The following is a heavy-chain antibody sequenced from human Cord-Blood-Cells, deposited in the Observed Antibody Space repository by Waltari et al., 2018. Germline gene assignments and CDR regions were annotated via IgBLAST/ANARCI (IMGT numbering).Heavy chain of an antibody. V-gene: IGHV4-39*01. J-gene: IGHJ3*02. D-gene: IGHD5-12*01. CDR2: IYYSGST. CDR1: GGSISSSSYY. Sequence: QLQLQESGPGLVKPSETLSLTCTVSGGSISSSSYYWGWIRQPPGKGLEWIGSIYYSGSTYYNPSLKSRVTISVDTSKNQFSLKLSSVTAADTAVYYWARQLGDGYNDAFDIWGQGTMVTVSS. CDR3: ARQLGDGYNDAFDI.